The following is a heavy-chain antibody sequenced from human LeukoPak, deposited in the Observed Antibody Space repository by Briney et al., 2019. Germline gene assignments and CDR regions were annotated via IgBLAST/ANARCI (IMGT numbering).Heavy chain of an antibody. J-gene: IGHJ6*02. Sequence: PSETLSLTCTVSDGSISSYSWSWIRQPPGKGLEWIGYVSYSGSTYYNPSLKSRVTMSLDTSKNQFSLKLSSVTAADTAVYYCGRHQTMYYGMDVWGQGTTVTVSS. CDR2: VSYSGST. V-gene: IGHV4-59*08. D-gene: IGHD4/OR15-4a*01. CDR3: GRHQTMYYGMDV. CDR1: DGSISSYS.